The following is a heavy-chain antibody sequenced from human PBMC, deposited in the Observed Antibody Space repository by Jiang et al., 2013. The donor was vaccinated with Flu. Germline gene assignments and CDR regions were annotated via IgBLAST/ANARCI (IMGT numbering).Heavy chain of an antibody. V-gene: IGHV3-23*01. CDR2: LSGSGVNT. CDR3: ARAPVRPHYYNDYYMDV. J-gene: IGHJ6*03. CDR1: GFSLSSYT. D-gene: IGHD1-1*01. Sequence: CAASGFSLSSYTMTWVRQAPGRGLEWVSTLSGSGVNTYYAEAVKGRFTISRDSPKNTLYLQMDSLRADDTAQYFCARAPVRPHYYNDYYMDVWGRGTTVAVSS.